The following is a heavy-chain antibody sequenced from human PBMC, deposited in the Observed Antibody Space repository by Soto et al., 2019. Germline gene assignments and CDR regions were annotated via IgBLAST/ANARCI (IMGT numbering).Heavy chain of an antibody. Sequence: QVQLVQSGAEVKKPGASVKVSCKASGYTFTGYYMHWVRQAPGQGLEWMGWINPNSGGTNYAQKFQGWVTMTRDTSISTAYMELSRLRSDDTAVYYCAREQAYCGGDCYSPEAHDAFDIWGQGTMVTASS. J-gene: IGHJ3*02. CDR2: INPNSGGT. CDR1: GYTFTGYY. D-gene: IGHD2-21*02. CDR3: AREQAYCGGDCYSPEAHDAFDI. V-gene: IGHV1-2*04.